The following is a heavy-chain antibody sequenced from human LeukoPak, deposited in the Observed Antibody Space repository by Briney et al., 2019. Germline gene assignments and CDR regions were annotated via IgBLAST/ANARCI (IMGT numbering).Heavy chain of an antibody. D-gene: IGHD5-24*01. CDR2: ITSGRTT. CDR3: ARARRPKWERDGYTSKESAFDI. CDR1: GFPFSDCY. Sequence: GGSLRLSCAASGFPFSDCYMSWIRQAPGKGPRGVSSITSGRTTYYADSVKGRFTISNDNAKKSLYLQMNSLRAEDTAVYYCARARRPKWERDGYTSKESAFDIWGQGTMVTVS. J-gene: IGHJ3*02. V-gene: IGHV3-69-1*01.